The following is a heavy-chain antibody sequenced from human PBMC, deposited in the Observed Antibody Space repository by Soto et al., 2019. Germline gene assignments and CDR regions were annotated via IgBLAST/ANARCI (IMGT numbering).Heavy chain of an antibody. CDR2: IYYSGST. J-gene: IGHJ6*02. D-gene: IGHD6-13*01. V-gene: IGHV4-39*01. CDR1: GGSISSSSYY. CDR3: AIAAPGIAAAGTSLYYYYGMDV. Sequence: QLQLQESGPGLVKPSETLSLTCTVSGGSISSSSYYWGWIRQPPGKGLEWIGSIYYSGSTYYNPSLKSRVTISVDTSKNQFSLKLSSVTAADTAVYYCAIAAPGIAAAGTSLYYYYGMDVWGQGTTVTVSS.